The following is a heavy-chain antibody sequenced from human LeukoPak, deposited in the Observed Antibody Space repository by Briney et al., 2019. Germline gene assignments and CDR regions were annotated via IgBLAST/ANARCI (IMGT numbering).Heavy chain of an antibody. CDR3: ARYSYDILTGYPKGWFDP. V-gene: IGHV4-34*12. J-gene: IGHJ5*02. Sequence: SETLSLTRAVYGGSISSYYWSWIRQPPGKGLEWIGQIFHSGSTSYSPSLKSRVTISMDKSKNQISLRLTSVTAADTAVYYCARYSYDILTGYPKGWFDPWGQGTLVTVSS. D-gene: IGHD3-9*01. CDR1: GGSISSYY. CDR2: IFHSGST.